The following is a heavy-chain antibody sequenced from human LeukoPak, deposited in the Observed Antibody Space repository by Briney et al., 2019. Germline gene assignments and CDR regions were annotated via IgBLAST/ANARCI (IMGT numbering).Heavy chain of an antibody. CDR1: GYSISSGYY. V-gene: IGHV4-38-2*02. CDR2: IYHSGST. Sequence: PSETLSLTCTVSGYSISSGYYWGWIRQPPGKGLEWIGSIYHSGSTYYNPSLKSRVTISVDTSKNQFSLKLSSVTAADTAVYYCARVHRYSSSWYLAYFDYWGQGTLVTVSS. CDR3: ARVHRYSSSWYLAYFDY. D-gene: IGHD6-13*01. J-gene: IGHJ4*02.